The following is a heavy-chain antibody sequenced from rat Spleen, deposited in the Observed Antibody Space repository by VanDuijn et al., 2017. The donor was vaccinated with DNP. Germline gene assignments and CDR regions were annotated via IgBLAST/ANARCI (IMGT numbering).Heavy chain of an antibody. D-gene: IGHD1-11*01. J-gene: IGHJ2*01. CDR1: GFTFSGYW. Sequence: EVQLVETGGGLVQPGRSLKLSCVASGFTFSGYWMYWIRQTPGEGLEWVASINTDGGGSTYYPDSVKGRFTISRDNAKNTLQLQMNNLRSEDTATYYCARDAGGPFDYWGQGVMVTVSS. CDR2: INTDGGGST. V-gene: IGHV5-58*01. CDR3: ARDAGGPFDY.